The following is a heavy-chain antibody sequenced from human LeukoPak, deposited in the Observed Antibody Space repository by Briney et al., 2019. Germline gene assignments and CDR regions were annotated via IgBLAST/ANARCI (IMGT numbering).Heavy chain of an antibody. CDR1: GGSISSNNW. Sequence: SETLSLTCAVSGGSISSNNWWGWVRQPPGKGLEWIGEIYHSGSPNYNPSLKSRVTISVDKSRNHFSLSLSSVTAADTAVYYCARVNINNWHSCDYWGQGTLVTVSS. V-gene: IGHV4-4*02. CDR3: ARVNINNWHSCDY. D-gene: IGHD1-1*01. J-gene: IGHJ4*02. CDR2: IYHSGSP.